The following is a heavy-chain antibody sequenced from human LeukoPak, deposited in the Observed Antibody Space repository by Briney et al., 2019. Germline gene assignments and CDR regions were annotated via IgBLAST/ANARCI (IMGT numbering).Heavy chain of an antibody. V-gene: IGHV1-2*06. D-gene: IGHD2-15*01. CDR3: ARDRVVVVAATFSSSFDY. Sequence: ASVKVSCKASGYILTGYNMHWVRQAPGQGLEWMGRINPNSGDTNYAQKFQGRVAMTRDTSISTAYMELSRLRSDDTAVYYCARDRVVVVAATFSSSFDYWGQGTLVTVSS. CDR2: INPNSGDT. J-gene: IGHJ4*02. CDR1: GYILTGYN.